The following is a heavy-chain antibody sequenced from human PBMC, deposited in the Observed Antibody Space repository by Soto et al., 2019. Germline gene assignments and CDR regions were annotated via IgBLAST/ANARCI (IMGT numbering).Heavy chain of an antibody. CDR3: ASPIFGVVPSETNYYYGMDV. D-gene: IGHD3-3*01. CDR2: IYYSGST. J-gene: IGHJ6*02. Sequence: QVQLQESGPGLVKPSQTLSLTCTVSGGSISSGDYYWSWIRQPPGKGLVWIGYIYYSGSTYYNPSLKSRVTISVDTSKNQFSLKLSSVTAADTAVYYCASPIFGVVPSETNYYYGMDVWGQGTTVTVSS. V-gene: IGHV4-30-4*01. CDR1: GGSISSGDYY.